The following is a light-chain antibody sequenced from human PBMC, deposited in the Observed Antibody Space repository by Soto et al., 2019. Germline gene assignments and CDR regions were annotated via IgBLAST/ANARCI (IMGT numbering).Light chain of an antibody. CDR2: DVS. V-gene: IGLV2-14*03. CDR3: AAWDDSLNGLV. Sequence: QSVLTQPASVSGSPGQSITISCTGTSSDVGGYNYVSWYQQHPGKAPKLMIYDVSNRPSGVPDRFSGSKSGTSASLAISGLQSEDEADYYCAAWDDSLNGLVFGGGTKVTVL. CDR1: SSDVGGYNY. J-gene: IGLJ2*01.